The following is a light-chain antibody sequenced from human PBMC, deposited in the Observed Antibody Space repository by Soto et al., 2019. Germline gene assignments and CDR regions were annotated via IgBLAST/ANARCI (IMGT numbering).Light chain of an antibody. Sequence: EIVLTQSPGTLSLSPGERATLSCRASQSVASRNLAWYQQKSGQAPRLLIYGASSRAIHTPDRFSGSGSGTDFTLTIIGLEPEDFAVYYCQHFGNSLWTFGQGTKVEI. CDR2: GAS. CDR1: QSVASRN. V-gene: IGKV3-20*01. J-gene: IGKJ1*01. CDR3: QHFGNSLWT.